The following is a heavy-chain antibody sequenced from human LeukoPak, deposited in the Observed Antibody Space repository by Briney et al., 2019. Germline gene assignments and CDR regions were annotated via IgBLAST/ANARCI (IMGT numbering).Heavy chain of an antibody. CDR2: IYYSGST. CDR3: ARVSWSPGTSYYYMDV. V-gene: IGHV4-39*07. Sequence: SETLSLTCTVSSGSISSSSYYWGWIRQPPGKGLEWIGSIYYSGSTYYNPSLKSRVSMSVDTSKNQFSLKLSSVTAADTAVYFCARVSWSPGTSYYYMDVWGKGTTVTVSS. CDR1: SGSISSSSYY. D-gene: IGHD1-1*01. J-gene: IGHJ6*03.